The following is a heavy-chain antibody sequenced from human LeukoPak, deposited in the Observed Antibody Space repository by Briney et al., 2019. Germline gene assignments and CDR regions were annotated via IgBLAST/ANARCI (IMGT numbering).Heavy chain of an antibody. CDR1: GFTFSSYS. CDR3: ATTVAGTVEYFQH. CDR2: ISSSGSYI. V-gene: IGHV3-21*01. J-gene: IGHJ1*01. D-gene: IGHD6-19*01. Sequence: GGSLRLSCAASGFTFSSYSMNWVRQAPGKGLEWVSSISSSGSYIYYADSLKGRFTISRDNAKNSLYLQMSSLGAEDTAVYYCATTVAGTVEYFQHWGQGTLVTVSS.